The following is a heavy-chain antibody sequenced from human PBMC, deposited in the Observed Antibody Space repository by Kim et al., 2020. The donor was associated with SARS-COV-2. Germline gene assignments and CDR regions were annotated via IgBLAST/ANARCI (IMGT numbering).Heavy chain of an antibody. CDR3: ASGRGTLDAYYFDY. V-gene: IGHV1-69*04. J-gene: IGHJ4*02. CDR1: GGTFSSYA. D-gene: IGHD1-26*01. CDR2: IIPILGIA. Sequence: SVKVSCKASGGTFSSYAISWVRQAPGQGLEWMGRIIPILGIANYAQKFQGRVTITADKSTSTAYMELSSLRSEDTAVYYCASGRGTLDAYYFDYWGQGTLVTVSS.